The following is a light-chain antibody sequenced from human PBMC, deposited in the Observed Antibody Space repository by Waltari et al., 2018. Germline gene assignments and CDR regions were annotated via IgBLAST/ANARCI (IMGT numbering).Light chain of an antibody. V-gene: IGLV2-8*01. CDR2: EVS. CDR1: SSDVGAYNY. J-gene: IGLJ2*01. CDR3: SSHAGSKNYVV. Sequence: QSALTQPPSASGSPGQSVTISCTGSSSDVGAYNYVSRYQQHPGKAPKLMIYEVSKRPSGVPDRFSGSKSGNTASLTVSGLQAEDEADYYCSSHAGSKNYVVFGGGTKLTVL.